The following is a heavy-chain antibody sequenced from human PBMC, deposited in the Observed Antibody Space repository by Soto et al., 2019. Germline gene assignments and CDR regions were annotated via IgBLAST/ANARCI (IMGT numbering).Heavy chain of an antibody. CDR1: GGTISGYY. CDR2: IYSSGNT. V-gene: IGHV4-4*07. J-gene: IGHJ5*02. CDR3: ARGKRLPDWFDP. Sequence: SETLSLTCSVSGGTISGYYWTWIRQPAGKGLEWIGRIYSSGNTKYNPSLQSRVTMSLDTSNKQFSLRLTSVTAADTAVYYCARGKRLPDWFDPWGQGTFLTVST.